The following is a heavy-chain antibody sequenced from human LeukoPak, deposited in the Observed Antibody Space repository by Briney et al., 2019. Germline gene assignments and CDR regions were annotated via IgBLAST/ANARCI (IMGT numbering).Heavy chain of an antibody. CDR2: ISSSSSYI. J-gene: IGHJ3*02. D-gene: IGHD2-15*01. CDR1: GFTFSSYS. Sequence: GGSLRLSCAASGFTFSSYSMNWVRQAPGKGLEWVSSISSSSSYIYYADSVKGRFTISRDNAKNSLYLQMNSLRAEDTAVYYCARDHDIVVVVAAMGAFDIWGQGTMVTVSS. CDR3: ARDHDIVVVVAAMGAFDI. V-gene: IGHV3-21*01.